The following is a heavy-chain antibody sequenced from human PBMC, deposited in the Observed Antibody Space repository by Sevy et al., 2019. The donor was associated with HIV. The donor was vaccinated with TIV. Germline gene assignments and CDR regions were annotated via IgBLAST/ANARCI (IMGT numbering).Heavy chain of an antibody. CDR3: ARPGDSSALRGGYQYAIGV. CDR1: GGSSSRRTDY. D-gene: IGHD3-22*01. V-gene: IGHV4-39*01. J-gene: IGHJ6*02. Sequence: LLQASETLSLTCTVSGGSSSRRTDYWAWFRQPPGKGLEWIGSVYYSGRAHYKWSLKSRVTISVDSSKDQFSLTLTSVTAADTAVYYCARPGDSSALRGGYQYAIGVWGQGTTVTVSS. CDR2: VYYSGRA.